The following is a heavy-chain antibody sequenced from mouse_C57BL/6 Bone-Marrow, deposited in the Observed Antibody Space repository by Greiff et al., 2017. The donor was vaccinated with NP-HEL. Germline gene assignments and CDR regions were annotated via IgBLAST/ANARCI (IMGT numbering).Heavy chain of an antibody. CDR1: GYSITSGYY. Sequence: EVKVEESGPGLVKPSQSLSLTCSVTGYSITSGYYWNWIRRFPGNKLEWVGSISYDGSNNYSPSLKNRISITRDTSKNQFFLKLNSVTAEDTATYYCARAYGNYLDYGGQGTTLTVSS. CDR3: ARAYGNYLDY. J-gene: IGHJ2*01. D-gene: IGHD2-10*02. CDR2: ISYDGSN. V-gene: IGHV3-6*01.